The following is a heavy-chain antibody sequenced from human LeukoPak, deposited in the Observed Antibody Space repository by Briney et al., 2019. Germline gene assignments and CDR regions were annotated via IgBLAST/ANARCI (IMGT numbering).Heavy chain of an antibody. J-gene: IGHJ3*02. V-gene: IGHV1-2*02. CDR1: GYTFTGYY. Sequence: ASVKVSCKASGYTFTGYYMHWVRQAPGQGLEWMGWINPNSGGTNYAQKFQGRVTMTRDTSISTAHMELSRLRSDDTAVYYCAGPSGSYHDAFDIWGQGTMVTVSS. CDR3: AGPSGSYHDAFDI. CDR2: INPNSGGT. D-gene: IGHD1-26*01.